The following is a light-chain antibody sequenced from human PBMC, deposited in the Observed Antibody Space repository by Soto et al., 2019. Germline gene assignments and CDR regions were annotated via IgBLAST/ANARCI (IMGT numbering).Light chain of an antibody. CDR3: QTWGTGILV. Sequence: QSVLTQSPSASASLGASVKLTCTLSSRHSSYAIAWHQQQPEKGPRYLMKLNSDGRHTKGDGIPDRFSGSSSGTERYLTISSLQSEDGADYYCQTWGTGILVFGGGTKLTVL. V-gene: IGLV4-69*01. CDR1: SRHSSYA. CDR2: LNSDGRH. J-gene: IGLJ2*01.